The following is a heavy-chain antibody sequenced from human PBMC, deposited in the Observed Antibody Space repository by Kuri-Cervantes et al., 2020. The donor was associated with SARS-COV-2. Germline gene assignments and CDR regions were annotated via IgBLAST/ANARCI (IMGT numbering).Heavy chain of an antibody. CDR2: IYHSGST. D-gene: IGHD3-3*01. Sequence: GSLRLSCTASGFTFGDYAMSWIRQPPGKGLEWIGSIYHSGSTYYNPSLKSRVTISVDTSKNQFSLKLSSVTAADTAVYYCARVGITIFGVGPPMGYWGQGTLVTVSS. CDR1: GFTFGDYA. J-gene: IGHJ4*02. V-gene: IGHV4-38-2*02. CDR3: ARVGITIFGVGPPMGY.